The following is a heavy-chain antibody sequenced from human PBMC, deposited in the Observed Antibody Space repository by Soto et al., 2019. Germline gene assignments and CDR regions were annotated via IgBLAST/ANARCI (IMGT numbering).Heavy chain of an antibody. CDR2: IIPVSGTP. CDR3: ARGDATKIVVTTYYAMDV. CDR1: GGSLSNYG. V-gene: IGHV1-69*12. J-gene: IGHJ6*02. Sequence: QVQLVQSGAEVKKPGSSVKVSCKASGGSLSNYGISWVRQAPGQGLEWMGAIIPVSGTPNYAQKFQDRVTITADESTTTVDMEVRSLTSEDTAVYYCARGDATKIVVTTYYAMDVWGQGTTVTVSS. D-gene: IGHD3-22*01.